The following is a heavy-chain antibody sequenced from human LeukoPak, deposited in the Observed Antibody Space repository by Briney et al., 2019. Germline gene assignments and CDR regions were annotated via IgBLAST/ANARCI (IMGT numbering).Heavy chain of an antibody. CDR1: GGTFSSYA. J-gene: IGHJ4*02. Sequence: SVKVSCKASGGTFSSYAISWVRQAPGQGLEWMGGIIPIFGTANYAQKFQGRVTITADKSTSTAYMELSSLRSEDTAVYYCASSFDSGYDSSFDYWGQGTLVTVSS. CDR2: IIPIFGTA. CDR3: ASSFDSGYDSSFDY. D-gene: IGHD5-12*01. V-gene: IGHV1-69*06.